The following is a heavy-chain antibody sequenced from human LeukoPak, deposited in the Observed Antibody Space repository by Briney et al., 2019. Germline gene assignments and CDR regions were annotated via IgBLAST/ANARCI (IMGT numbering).Heavy chain of an antibody. Sequence: GGSLRLSCAASGFTFSSYGMHWVRQAPGKGLEWVAVMSFDGTNKFYADSLKGRFTISRDNSKNTLCLQVNSLIAEDTAVYYCAKDSGWKWEHPGKGVDYWGQGALVTVAS. D-gene: IGHD1-26*01. CDR3: AKDSGWKWEHPGKGVDY. V-gene: IGHV3-30*18. J-gene: IGHJ4*02. CDR2: MSFDGTNK. CDR1: GFTFSSYG.